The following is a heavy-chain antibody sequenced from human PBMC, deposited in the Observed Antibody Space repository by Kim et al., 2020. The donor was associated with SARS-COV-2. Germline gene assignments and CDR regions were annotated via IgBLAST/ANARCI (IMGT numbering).Heavy chain of an antibody. V-gene: IGHV3-13*05. CDR3: ARMGIAARTWYFDL. CDR1: GFTFSSYD. Sequence: GGSLRLSCAASGFTFSSYDMHWVRQATGKGLEWVSAIGTAGDPYYPGSVKGRFTISRENAKNSLYLQMNSLRAGDTAVYYCARMGIAARTWYFDLWGRGTLVTVSS. CDR2: IGTAGDP. J-gene: IGHJ2*01. D-gene: IGHD6-6*01.